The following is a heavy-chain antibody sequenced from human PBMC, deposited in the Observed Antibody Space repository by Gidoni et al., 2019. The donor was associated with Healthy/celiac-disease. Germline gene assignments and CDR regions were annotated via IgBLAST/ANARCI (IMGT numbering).Heavy chain of an antibody. CDR1: GGSFSGYY. CDR3: ARVGAGY. Sequence: QVQLQQCGAGLLKPSQTLSLTCAVYGGSFSGYYWSWIRQPPGKGLEWLGEINHSGSTNYNPSLKSRVTISVDTSKNQFSLKLSSVTAADTAVYYCARVGAGYWDQGTLVTVSS. V-gene: IGHV4-34*01. CDR2: INHSGST. J-gene: IGHJ4*02.